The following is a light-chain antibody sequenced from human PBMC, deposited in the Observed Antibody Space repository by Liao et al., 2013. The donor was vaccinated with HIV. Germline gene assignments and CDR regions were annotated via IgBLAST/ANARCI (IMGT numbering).Light chain of an antibody. V-gene: IGLV3-1*01. Sequence: SYELTQPPSVSVSPGQTASITCSGDKLGDEYVSWYQQRPGQSPVLVIFQDSKRPSGIPERFSGSNSGNTATLTISGTQAMDEADYYCQAWDSSTVWVFGGGTKLTVL. CDR2: QDS. CDR1: KLGDEY. J-gene: IGLJ3*02. CDR3: QAWDSSTVWV.